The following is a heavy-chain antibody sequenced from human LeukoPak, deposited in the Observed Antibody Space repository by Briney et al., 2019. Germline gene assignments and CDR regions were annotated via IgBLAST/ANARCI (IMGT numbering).Heavy chain of an antibody. CDR1: GGSISSSIYY. V-gene: IGHV4-39*01. J-gene: IGHJ4*02. Sequence: SETLSLTCTVSGGSISSSIYYWGWIRQPPGKGLEWIGSIYYSGSTYYNPSLKSRVTISVDTSKNQFSLKLSSVTAADTAVYYCARSTYTASDYWGQGTLVTVSS. CDR2: IYYSGST. CDR3: ARSTYTASDY. D-gene: IGHD5-18*01.